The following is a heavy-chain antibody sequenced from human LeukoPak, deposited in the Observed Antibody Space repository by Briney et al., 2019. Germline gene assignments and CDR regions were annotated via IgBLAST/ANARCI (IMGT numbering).Heavy chain of an antibody. CDR1: GYTFTSYG. J-gene: IGHJ4*02. Sequence: ASVKVSCKASGYTFTSYGISWVRQAPGQGLEWMGWISAYNGNTNYAQKLQGRVTMTTDTSTSTAYMELRSLRSDDTAVYYCARGNSSSWYSWVQPFDYWGQGTLVTVSS. D-gene: IGHD6-13*01. CDR2: ISAYNGNT. V-gene: IGHV1-18*01. CDR3: ARGNSSSWYSWVQPFDY.